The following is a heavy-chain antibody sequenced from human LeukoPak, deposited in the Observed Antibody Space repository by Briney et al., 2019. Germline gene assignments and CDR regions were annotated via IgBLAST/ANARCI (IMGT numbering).Heavy chain of an antibody. CDR2: IHYSGGT. J-gene: IGHJ3*02. D-gene: IGHD3-22*01. Sequence: SSETLSLTCTVSGGSISSYYWSWIRQPPGKGLEWIGYIHYSGGTNYNPSLKSRVTISVDTSKNQFSLKLSSVTAADTAVYYCARHMLGDSSGYYTKWPAFDIWGQGTMVTVSS. CDR1: GGSISSYY. V-gene: IGHV4-59*08. CDR3: ARHMLGDSSGYYTKWPAFDI.